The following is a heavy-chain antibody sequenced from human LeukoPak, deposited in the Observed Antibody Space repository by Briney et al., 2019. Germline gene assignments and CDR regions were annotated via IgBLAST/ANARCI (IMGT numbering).Heavy chain of an antibody. D-gene: IGHD2-21*02. V-gene: IGHV1-46*01. Sequence: ASVKVSCKASGYTFTSYYMHWVRPAPGQGLEWMGIINPSGGSTSYAQKFQGRVTMTRDTSTSTVYMELSSLRSEDTAVYYCARVFAYCGGDCYLDYWGQGTLVTVSS. CDR1: GYTFTSYY. CDR2: INPSGGST. J-gene: IGHJ4*02. CDR3: ARVFAYCGGDCYLDY.